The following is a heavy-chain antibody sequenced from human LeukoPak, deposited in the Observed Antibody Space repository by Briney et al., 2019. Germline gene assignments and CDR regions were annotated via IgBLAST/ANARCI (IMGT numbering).Heavy chain of an antibody. CDR3: AKDHYYDSSGSTPGDAFDI. Sequence: PGGSLRLSCAASGFTFSSYAMSWVRQAPGKGLEWVSAISGSGGSTYYADSVKGRFTISRDNSKNTLYLQMNSLRAEDTAVYYCAKDHYYDSSGSTPGDAFDIWGQGTMVTVSS. CDR2: ISGSGGST. V-gene: IGHV3-23*01. D-gene: IGHD3-22*01. J-gene: IGHJ3*02. CDR1: GFTFSSYA.